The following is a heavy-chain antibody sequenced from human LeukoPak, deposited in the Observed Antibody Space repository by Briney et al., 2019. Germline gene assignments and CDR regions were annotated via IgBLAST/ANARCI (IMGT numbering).Heavy chain of an antibody. CDR1: RFTFRNCG. Sequence: GGSLRLSCAASRFTFRNCGMHWVRQAPGKGLEWVAVIWYDGSEKYYVDPVKGRFTVSRDNSKTTVYLQMNSLRVEDTAVYYCARDRGWPAVHFDLWGQGTLVTVSS. J-gene: IGHJ4*02. D-gene: IGHD2-15*01. V-gene: IGHV3-33*01. CDR2: IWYDGSEK. CDR3: ARDRGWPAVHFDL.